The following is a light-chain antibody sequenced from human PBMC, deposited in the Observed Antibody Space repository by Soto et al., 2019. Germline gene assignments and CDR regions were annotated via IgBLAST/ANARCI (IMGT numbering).Light chain of an antibody. CDR2: QAS. CDR1: QSINTW. Sequence: DIQMTQSPSTLSASVGERVTITCRASQSINTWLAWYQQKPGKAPRFLIYQASSVESGVPSRFSGSGFGTDFTLTISNLQPDDFVTYYCQQYKSYSTFGQGTKLETK. J-gene: IGKJ2*01. V-gene: IGKV1-5*03. CDR3: QQYKSYST.